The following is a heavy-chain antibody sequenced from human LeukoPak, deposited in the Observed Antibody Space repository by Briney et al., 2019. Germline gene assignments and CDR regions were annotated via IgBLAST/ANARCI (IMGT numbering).Heavy chain of an antibody. CDR1: GFTFSSYA. J-gene: IGHJ4*02. CDR3: ARGVRVPAAMLVAKGGLDY. Sequence: GGSLRLSCAASGFTFSSYAMSWVRQAPGKGLEWVSAISGSGGSTYYADFVKGRFTISRDNSKNTLYLQMNSLRAEDTAVYYCARGVRVPAAMLVAKGGLDYWGQGTLVTVSS. D-gene: IGHD2-2*01. V-gene: IGHV3-23*01. CDR2: ISGSGGST.